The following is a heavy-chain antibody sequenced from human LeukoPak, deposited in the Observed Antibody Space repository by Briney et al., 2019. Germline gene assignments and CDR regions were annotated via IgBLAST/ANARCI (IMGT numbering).Heavy chain of an antibody. CDR2: ISSSGSTT. V-gene: IGHV3-11*01. CDR3: AKDYHRYSYGLD. J-gene: IGHJ4*02. D-gene: IGHD5-18*01. CDR1: GFTFSDYY. Sequence: AGGSLRLSCAASGFTFSDYYMSWIRQAPGKGLEWVSYISSSGSTTYYADSVKGRSTISRDNAKNPLYLQMSSLRAEDTAVYYCAKDYHRYSYGLDWGQGTLVTVSS.